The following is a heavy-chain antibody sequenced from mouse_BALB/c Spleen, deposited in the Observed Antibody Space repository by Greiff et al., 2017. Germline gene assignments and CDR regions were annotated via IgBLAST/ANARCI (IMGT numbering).Heavy chain of an antibody. V-gene: IGHV5-9-4*01. CDR1: GFTFSSYA. D-gene: IGHD1-1*01. CDR3: ARDQGLLRYYFDY. J-gene: IGHJ2*01. Sequence: EVQLVESGGGLVKPGGSLKLSCAASGFTFSSYAMSWVRQSPEKRLEWVAEISSGGSYTYYPDTVAGRFTISRDNAKNTLYLEMSSLRSEDTAMYYCARDQGLLRYYFDYWGQGTTLTVSS. CDR2: ISSGGSYT.